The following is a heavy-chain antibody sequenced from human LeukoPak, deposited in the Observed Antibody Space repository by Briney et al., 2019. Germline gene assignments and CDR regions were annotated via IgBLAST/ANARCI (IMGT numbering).Heavy chain of an antibody. CDR2: ISSSSSTI. D-gene: IGHD3-9*01. V-gene: IGHV3-48*01. Sequence: GGSLRLSCAASGFTFSSYSMNWVRQAPGKGLEWVSYISSSSSTIYYADSVKGRFTISRDNAKNSLYLQMNCLRAEDTAVYYCARESDILTGCPDYWGQGTLVTVSS. CDR1: GFTFSSYS. CDR3: ARESDILTGCPDY. J-gene: IGHJ4*02.